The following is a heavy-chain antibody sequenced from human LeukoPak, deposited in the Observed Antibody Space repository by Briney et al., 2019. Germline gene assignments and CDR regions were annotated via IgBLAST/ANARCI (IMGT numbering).Heavy chain of an antibody. J-gene: IGHJ6*03. CDR3: ARDSSSTNFFPVRPQNQNYHMDV. D-gene: IGHD2/OR15-2a*01. CDR2: INPNTSDT. V-gene: IGHV1-2*02. Sequence: GASVKVSCKASAFIHRLLFVLSATGQAPGQGLEWMAWINPNTSDTKYVQKFQGSVTMTRDTSISTAYMDLSGLRSDDTAFYNCARDSSSTNFFPVRPQNQNYHMDVWDNGTTVTVSS. CDR1: AFIHRLL.